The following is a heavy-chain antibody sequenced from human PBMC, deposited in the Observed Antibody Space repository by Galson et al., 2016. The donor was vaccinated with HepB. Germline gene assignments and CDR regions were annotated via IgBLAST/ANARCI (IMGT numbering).Heavy chain of an antibody. CDR1: GASINDSTW. V-gene: IGHV4-4*02. J-gene: IGHJ5*02. D-gene: IGHD2-2*01. CDR3: ARAAVVPGARMVFDP. CDR2: IYHTETT. Sequence: SETLSLTCAVSGASINDSTWWTWVRQAPGRGLEWIGEIYHTETTNNNPFLSSRFTLSIDKSRNQFSLNLTSATAAGTAVYYCARAAVVPGARMVFDPWGQGTLVTVSS.